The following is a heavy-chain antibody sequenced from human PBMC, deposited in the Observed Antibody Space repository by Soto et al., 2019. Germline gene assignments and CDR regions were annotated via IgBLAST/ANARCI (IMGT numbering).Heavy chain of an antibody. Sequence: PGGSLRLSCAASGFTFSSYAMSWVRQAPGKGLKWVSAISGSGGSTYYADSVKGRFTISRDNSKNTLYLQMNSLRAEDTAVYYCASPQWLRTVTDAFDIWGQGTMVTVSS. CDR1: GFTFSSYA. CDR2: ISGSGGST. D-gene: IGHD5-12*01. V-gene: IGHV3-23*01. J-gene: IGHJ3*02. CDR3: ASPQWLRTVTDAFDI.